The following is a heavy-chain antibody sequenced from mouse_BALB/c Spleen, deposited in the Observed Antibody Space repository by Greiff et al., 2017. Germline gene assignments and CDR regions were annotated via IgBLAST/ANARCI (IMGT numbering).Heavy chain of an antibody. CDR1: GFTFSSYA. Sequence: EVQGVESGGGLVKPGGSLKLSCAASGFTFSSYAMSWVRQTPEKRLEWVATISSGGSYTYYPDSVKGRFTISRDNPKNTLFLQMTSLRSEDTAMYYCARGGSSGSSPWFAYWGQGTLVTVSA. CDR3: ARGGSSGSSPWFAY. J-gene: IGHJ3*01. CDR2: ISSGGSYT. D-gene: IGHD3-1*01. V-gene: IGHV5-9-3*01.